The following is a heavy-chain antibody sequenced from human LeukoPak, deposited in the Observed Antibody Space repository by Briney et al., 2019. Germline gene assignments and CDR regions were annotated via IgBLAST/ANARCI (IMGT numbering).Heavy chain of an antibody. CDR3: AREGGYCTNGVCQYYFDY. V-gene: IGHV1-69*13. J-gene: IGHJ4*02. Sequence: SVKVSCKASEGTFSSYAISWVRQAPGQGLEWMGGIIPIFGTANYAQKFQGRVTITADESTSTAYMELSSLRSEDTAVYYCAREGGYCTNGVCQYYFDYWGQGTLVTVSS. CDR2: IIPIFGTA. D-gene: IGHD2-8*01. CDR1: EGTFSSYA.